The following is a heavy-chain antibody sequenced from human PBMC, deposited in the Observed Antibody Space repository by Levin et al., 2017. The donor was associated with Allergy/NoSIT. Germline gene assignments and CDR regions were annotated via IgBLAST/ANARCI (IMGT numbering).Heavy chain of an antibody. CDR1: ADSISSYY. V-gene: IGHV4-59*03. J-gene: IGHJ4*02. CDR2: VYDSGST. Sequence: SETLSLTCTVSADSISSYYWTWIRQSPGKGLEWIGLVYDSGSTNYNPSLKSRVTISVDTSKNQFSLRLSSVTAADTALYYCMGGRGWLPDYWGQGTLVTVSS. CDR3: MGGRGWLPDY. D-gene: IGHD1-26*01.